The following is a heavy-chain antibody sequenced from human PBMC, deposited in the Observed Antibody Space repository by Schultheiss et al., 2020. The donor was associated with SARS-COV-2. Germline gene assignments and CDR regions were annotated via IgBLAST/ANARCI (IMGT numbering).Heavy chain of an antibody. Sequence: GGSLRLSCSASGFTFSSYAMHWVRQAPGKGLEYVSAISSNGGSTYYADSVKGRFTISRDNAKNSLYLQMNSLRDEDTAVYYCAKDRWSRHSWYVGLLPMDVWGQGTTVTVSS. CDR2: ISSNGGST. D-gene: IGHD6-13*01. V-gene: IGHV3-64*04. J-gene: IGHJ6*02. CDR1: GFTFSSYA. CDR3: AKDRWSRHSWYVGLLPMDV.